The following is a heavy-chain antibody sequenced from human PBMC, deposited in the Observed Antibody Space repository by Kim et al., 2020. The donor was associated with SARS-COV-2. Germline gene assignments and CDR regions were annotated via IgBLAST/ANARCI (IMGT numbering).Heavy chain of an antibody. Sequence: GGSLRLSCAASGFTFSSYSMNWVRQAPGKGLEWVSSISSSSSYIYYADSVKGRFTISRDNAKNSLYLQMNSLRAEDTAVYYCARGRVLLWFGESREGGMDVWGQGTTATVSS. D-gene: IGHD3-10*01. V-gene: IGHV3-21*01. CDR3: ARGRVLLWFGESREGGMDV. J-gene: IGHJ6*02. CDR2: ISSSSSYI. CDR1: GFTFSSYS.